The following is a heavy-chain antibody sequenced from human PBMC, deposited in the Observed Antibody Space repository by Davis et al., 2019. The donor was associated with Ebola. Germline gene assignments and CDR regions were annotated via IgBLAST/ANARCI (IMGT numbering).Heavy chain of an antibody. Sequence: LSLTCAVYGGSFSGYYWSWIRQAPGKGLEWVSYISSSGSTIYYADSVKGRFTISRDNAKNSLYLQMNSLRAEDTAVYYCASTTTVTAFDYWGQGTLVTVSS. CDR1: GGSFSGYY. J-gene: IGHJ4*02. CDR3: ASTTTVTAFDY. V-gene: IGHV3-11*01. CDR2: ISSSGSTI. D-gene: IGHD4-17*01.